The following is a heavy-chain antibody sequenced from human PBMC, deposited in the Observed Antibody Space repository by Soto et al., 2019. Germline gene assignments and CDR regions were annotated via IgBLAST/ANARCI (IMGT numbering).Heavy chain of an antibody. D-gene: IGHD3-16*01. V-gene: IGHV1-69*13. CDR1: GGTFSSYA. CDR3: ARGTTGGGGYYGMDV. CDR2: IIPIFGTA. Sequence: SVKVSCKASGGTFSSYAISWVRQAPGQGLEWMGGIIPIFGTANYAQKFQGRVTITADESTSTAYMELSSLRSEDTAVYYCARGTTGGGGYYGMDVWGQGTTVTVSS. J-gene: IGHJ6*02.